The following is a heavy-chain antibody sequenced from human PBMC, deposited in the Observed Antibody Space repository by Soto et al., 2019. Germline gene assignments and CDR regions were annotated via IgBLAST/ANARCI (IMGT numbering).Heavy chain of an antibody. J-gene: IGHJ6*02. CDR1: GYTFTSYD. V-gene: IGHV1-8*01. CDR2: MNPNIGNA. D-gene: IGHD3-22*01. CDR3: ARDYYDSSGYGSYYYYYGMDV. Sequence: ASVKVSCKASGYTFTSYDINWVRQATGQGLEWMGWMNPNIGNAGYAQKFQGRVTITRDKSISTAYMELSSLRSEDTAVYYCARDYYDSSGYGSYYYYYGMDVWGQGTTVTVSS.